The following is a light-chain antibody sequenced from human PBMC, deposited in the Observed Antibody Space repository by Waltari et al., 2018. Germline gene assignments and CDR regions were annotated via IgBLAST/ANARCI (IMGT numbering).Light chain of an antibody. CDR2: EVS. CDR3: SSYTTSSAPGV. J-gene: IGLJ1*01. V-gene: IGLV2-14*01. Sequence: QSALTQPASVSGSPGQSITISCPGPDSAVGAYDFFPSYQQHPGKAPHLIIYEVSNRPSGISNRFSASKSGNTASLTISGLQAEDEADYYCSSYTTSSAPGVFGTGTRVTVL. CDR1: DSAVGAYDF.